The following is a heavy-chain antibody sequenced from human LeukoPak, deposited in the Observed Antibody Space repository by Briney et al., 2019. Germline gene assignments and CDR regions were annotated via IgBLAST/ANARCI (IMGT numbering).Heavy chain of an antibody. J-gene: IGHJ4*02. CDR2: INSDGSST. Sequence: PGGSLRLSCAASGFTLRAYWMHWVRQAPGKGLVWVSRINSDGSSTSYADSVKGRFTISRDNAKNTLYLQTNSLRAEDTAVYYCAREGVAAEFDYWGQGTLVTVSS. CDR1: GFTLRAYW. V-gene: IGHV3-74*01. D-gene: IGHD6-25*01. CDR3: AREGVAAEFDY.